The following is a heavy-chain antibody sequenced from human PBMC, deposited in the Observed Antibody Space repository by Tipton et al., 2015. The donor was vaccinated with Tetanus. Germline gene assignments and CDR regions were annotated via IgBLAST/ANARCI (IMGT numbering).Heavy chain of an antibody. Sequence: SLRLSCPATRITFHAAAFCWIRQAPGRGPDWAPFISGSSKTINYAVSVKGRFTISRYNAKNSLYLDMNSLTVDDTAVYYCARRGTGAYYRLFAVSGGRTMVPVPS. CDR2: ISGSSKTI. CDR3: ARRGTGAYYRLFAV. J-gene: IGHJ3*01. D-gene: IGHD1-26*01. CDR1: RITFHAAA. V-gene: IGHV3-11*01.